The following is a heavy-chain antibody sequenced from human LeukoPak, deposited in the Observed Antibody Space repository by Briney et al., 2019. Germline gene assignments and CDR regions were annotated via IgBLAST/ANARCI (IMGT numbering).Heavy chain of an antibody. J-gene: IGHJ4*02. Sequence: PGGSLRLSCAASGFTFDDYAMHWVRQAPGKGLEWVSLISWDGGSTYYADSVKGRFTISRDNAKNTVFLQMSSLRAEDTALYYCARKSASGNYPLDYWGQGTLVTVSS. V-gene: IGHV3-43D*03. CDR3: ARKSASGNYPLDY. CDR1: GFTFDDYA. CDR2: ISWDGGST. D-gene: IGHD3-10*01.